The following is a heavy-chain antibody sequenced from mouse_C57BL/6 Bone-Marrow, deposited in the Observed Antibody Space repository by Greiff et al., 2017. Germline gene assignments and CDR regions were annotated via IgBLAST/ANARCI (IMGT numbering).Heavy chain of an antibody. Sequence: DVKLVESGGGLVKPGGSLKLSCAASGFTFSDYGMHWVRQAPEKGLEWVAYISSGSSTIYYADTVKGRFTISRDNAKNTLFLQMTSLRAEDTAMYYCARRLFAYWGQGTLVTVSA. CDR1: GFTFSDYG. CDR2: ISSGSSTI. V-gene: IGHV5-17*01. J-gene: IGHJ3*01. CDR3: ARRLFAY.